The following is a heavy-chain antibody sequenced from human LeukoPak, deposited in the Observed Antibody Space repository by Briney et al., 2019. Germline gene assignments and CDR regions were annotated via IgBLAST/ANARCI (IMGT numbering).Heavy chain of an antibody. D-gene: IGHD4-11*01. Sequence: PGGSLRLSCGASGFTFSNYWMSWVRQAPGKGLEWVASINQDGSLKNDVDSLEGRFTISRDNAKSSVFLQMNSLRAEDTAVYYCTRVEETATTAAIIRKYSYYYYYMDVWGKGNTVTVSS. CDR2: INQDGSLK. J-gene: IGHJ6*03. CDR3: TRVEETATTAAIIRKYSYYYYYMDV. CDR1: GFTFSNYW. V-gene: IGHV3-7*01.